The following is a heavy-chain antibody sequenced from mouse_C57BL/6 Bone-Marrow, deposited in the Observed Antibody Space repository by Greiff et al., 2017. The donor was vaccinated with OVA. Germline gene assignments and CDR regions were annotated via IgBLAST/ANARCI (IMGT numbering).Heavy chain of an antibody. D-gene: IGHD1-1*02. CDR1: GFTFNTYA. J-gene: IGHJ1*01. Sequence: DVQLVESGGGLVQPKGSLKLSCAASGFTFNTYAMHWVRQAPGKGLEWVARIRSKSSNYATYYADSVKDRFTISRDDSQSMLYLQMNNLKTEDTAVYYCGGWNPWYVDFWGQGTTVTVSS. CDR3: GGWNPWYVDF. CDR2: IRSKSSNYAT. V-gene: IGHV10-3*01.